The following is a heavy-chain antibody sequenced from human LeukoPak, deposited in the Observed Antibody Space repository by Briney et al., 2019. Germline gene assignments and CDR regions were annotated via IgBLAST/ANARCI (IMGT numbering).Heavy chain of an antibody. CDR1: GGSISSSSYY. Sequence: PSETLSLTCTVSGGSISSSSYYWGWIRQPPGKGLGWIGSIYYSGSTYYNPSLKSRVTISADTSKNQFSLKLSSVTAADTAVYYCARYLHISAPFDVWGQGTLVTVSS. V-gene: IGHV4-39*01. CDR3: ARYLHISAPFDV. J-gene: IGHJ4*02. D-gene: IGHD2-21*01. CDR2: IYYSGST.